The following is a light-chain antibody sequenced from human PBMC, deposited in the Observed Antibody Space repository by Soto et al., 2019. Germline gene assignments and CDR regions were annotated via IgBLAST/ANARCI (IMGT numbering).Light chain of an antibody. J-gene: IGKJ1*01. CDR3: KKYNSAAWT. CDR1: QGISNY. CDR2: AAS. Sequence: IQMTQSPSSLSASVGDRVTITCRASQGISNYLAWYQQKPGKVPKLLIYAASTLQSGVPSRFSGSGSGTDFTLTISSLKTEDVATYYCKKYNSAAWTVGQGNKGDI. V-gene: IGKV1-27*01.